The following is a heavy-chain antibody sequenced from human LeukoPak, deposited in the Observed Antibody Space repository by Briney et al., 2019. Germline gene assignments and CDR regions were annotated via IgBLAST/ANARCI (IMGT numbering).Heavy chain of an antibody. CDR1: GFTLSDTW. V-gene: IGHV3-23*01. D-gene: IGHD2-8*02. J-gene: IGHJ4*02. Sequence: GGSLRLSCTASGFTLSDTWMNWVPQAPGKGLEWVSAITGSGDDAYYADSVHGRFTMSRDNSKSTLYLQLNSLRVEDTALYYCDKESTGRSPDYWGQGTLVTVSS. CDR2: ITGSGDDA. CDR3: DKESTGRSPDY.